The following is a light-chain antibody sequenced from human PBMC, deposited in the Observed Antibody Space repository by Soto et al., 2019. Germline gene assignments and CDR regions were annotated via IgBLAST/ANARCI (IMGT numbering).Light chain of an antibody. J-gene: IGKJ1*01. V-gene: IGKV1-5*03. CDR1: QSISSW. CDR3: QHDNTYPWT. Sequence: DIQMTQSPSILSASVGDRVTITCRASQSISSWLAWYQQKPGKAPNLLIHKASHLESGVPSRFSGSGSGTEFTLTISSLQPGDFATYYCQHDNTYPWTFGQETKVDTK. CDR2: KAS.